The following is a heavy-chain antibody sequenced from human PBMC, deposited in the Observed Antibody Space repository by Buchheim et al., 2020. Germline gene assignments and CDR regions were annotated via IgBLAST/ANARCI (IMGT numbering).Heavy chain of an antibody. D-gene: IGHD5-12*01. J-gene: IGHJ4*02. V-gene: IGHV3-48*03. CDR3: ARDEREYSGYDSPIDY. CDR2: ISGSGSTT. Sequence: EVQLVESEGGLVQPGGSLRLSCAASGFTFSAYELNWVRQAPGKGLEWLSYISGSGSTTYYADSVKGRFTISRDNAKKQLYLQMNSLRAEDTAVYYCARDEREYSGYDSPIDYWGQGTL. CDR1: GFTFSAYE.